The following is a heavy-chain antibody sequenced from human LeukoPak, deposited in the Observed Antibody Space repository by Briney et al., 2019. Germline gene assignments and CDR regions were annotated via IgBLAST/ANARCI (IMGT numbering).Heavy chain of an antibody. V-gene: IGHV4-59*01. D-gene: IGHD1-26*01. J-gene: IGHJ3*02. Sequence: SSETLSLTCTVSGASIRISYWSWIRQPPGKGLEWIGHIHYSVSTNYNPSLKSRVAISVDTSKNQFSLKLSSVTAADTAVYYCARRVWATTISRDGFDIWGQGTMVTVSS. CDR2: IHYSVST. CDR3: ARRVWATTISRDGFDI. CDR1: GASIRISY.